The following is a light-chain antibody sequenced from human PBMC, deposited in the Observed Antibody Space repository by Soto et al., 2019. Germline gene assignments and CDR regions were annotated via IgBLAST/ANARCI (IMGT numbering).Light chain of an antibody. J-gene: IGKJ4*01. CDR1: QSINDDF. Sequence: IVLTQSPGTLSLSAGERATLSCRASQSINDDFLAWYQQRPGQAPRLLIYVASFRATGIPDRFSGSGSGTEFTLTINRLEPEYAALYFCQQYGRSPLTFGGGTKVEIK. CDR3: QQYGRSPLT. CDR2: VAS. V-gene: IGKV3-20*01.